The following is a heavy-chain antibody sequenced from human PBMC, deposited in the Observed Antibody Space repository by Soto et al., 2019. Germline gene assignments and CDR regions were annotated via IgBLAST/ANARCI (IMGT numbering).Heavy chain of an antibody. V-gene: IGHV3-74*01. CDR3: ARSDWFDP. CDR2: VKSAGTIT. CDR1: GFTFSGYW. J-gene: IGHJ5*02. Sequence: EVQLVESGGALVQPGGSLRLSCAASGFTFSGYWMHWVRQAPGQGLVWVSRVKSAGTITSYADSVRGRFTISRDNARNTLYLQMNSLRAEDTAVYYCARSDWFDPWGQGTLVTVSS.